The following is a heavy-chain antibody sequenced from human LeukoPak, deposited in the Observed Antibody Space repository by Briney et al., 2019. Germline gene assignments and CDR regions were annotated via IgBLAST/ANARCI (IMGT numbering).Heavy chain of an antibody. J-gene: IGHJ4*02. CDR3: ARADGYNYAIDY. Sequence: ADTLSLICTLSGRSISSYYWSWIRHPPGKGLEWIGYIYYSGSTNYNPSLKSRVTISVDTSKNQFSLKLSSVTAADTAVYYCARADGYNYAIDYWGQGTLVTVSS. CDR1: GRSISSYY. V-gene: IGHV4-59*07. CDR2: IYYSGST. D-gene: IGHD5-24*01.